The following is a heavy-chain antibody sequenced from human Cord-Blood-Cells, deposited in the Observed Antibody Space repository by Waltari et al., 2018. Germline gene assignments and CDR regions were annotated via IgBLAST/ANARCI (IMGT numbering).Heavy chain of an antibody. Sequence: EVQLVESGGGLVQPGGSLRLSCAASGFPVSSNHMSWVRQAPGKGREWVSVIYSGGSTYYADSVKGRFTISRDNSKNTLYLQMNSLRAEDTAVYYCARVHSSHAFDIWGQGTMVTVSS. J-gene: IGHJ3*02. CDR2: IYSGGST. CDR3: ARVHSSHAFDI. V-gene: IGHV3-66*01. CDR1: GFPVSSNH.